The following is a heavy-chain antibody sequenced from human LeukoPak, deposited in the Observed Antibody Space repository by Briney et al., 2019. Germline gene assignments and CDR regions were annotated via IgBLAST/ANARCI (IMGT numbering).Heavy chain of an antibody. CDR2: ISAYNGNT. D-gene: IGHD3-3*01. Sequence: ASVKVSCKASGYTFTSYGISWVRQAPGQGLEWMGWISAYNGNTNYAQKLQGRVTMTTDTSTSTAYMELRSLRSDDTAVYYCARVPGSYYDFWSGTPPREYYFNYWGQGTLVTVSS. CDR3: ARVPGSYYDFWSGTPPREYYFNY. V-gene: IGHV1-18*01. CDR1: GYTFTSYG. J-gene: IGHJ4*02.